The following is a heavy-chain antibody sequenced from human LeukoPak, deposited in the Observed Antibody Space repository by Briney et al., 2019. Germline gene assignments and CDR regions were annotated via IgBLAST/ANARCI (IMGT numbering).Heavy chain of an antibody. CDR2: INPRGDPM. J-gene: IGHJ4*02. CDR1: GFTISSYE. V-gene: IGHV3-48*03. CDR3: ARDGLADTAIITGVDYFDY. D-gene: IGHD5-18*01. Sequence: PGGSLRLSCVASGFTISSYEMNWVRQAPGQGLEWVAYINPRGDPMYNADSVKGRFTISRDNSKNTLYLQMNSLTAEDTAVYYCARDGLADTAIITGVDYFDYWGQGTLVTVSS.